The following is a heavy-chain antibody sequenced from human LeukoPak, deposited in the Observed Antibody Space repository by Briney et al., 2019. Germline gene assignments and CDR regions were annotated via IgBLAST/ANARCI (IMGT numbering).Heavy chain of an antibody. J-gene: IGHJ2*01. D-gene: IGHD4-11*01. Sequence: GGSLRLSCAASGFTFSSYWMHWVRQAPGKGLVWVSRINSDGSSTSYADSVKGRFTISRDNAKNTLYLQMNSLRAEDTAVYYCARVGPGGVTRDWYFDLWGRGTLVTASS. CDR2: INSDGSST. CDR3: ARVGPGGVTRDWYFDL. V-gene: IGHV3-74*01. CDR1: GFTFSSYW.